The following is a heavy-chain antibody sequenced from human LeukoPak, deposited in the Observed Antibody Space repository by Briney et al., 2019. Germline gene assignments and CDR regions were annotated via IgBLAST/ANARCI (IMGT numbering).Heavy chain of an antibody. J-gene: IGHJ5*02. CDR1: GGSFSGYY. CDR2: INHSGGT. V-gene: IGHV4-34*01. D-gene: IGHD2-15*01. Sequence: SETLSLTCAVYGGSFSGYYWSWIRQPPGEGLEWIGEINHSGGTNYNPSLKSRVTISVDTSKNQFSLKLSSVTAADTAVYYCARGPSVVVAATEDWFDPWGQGTLVTVSS. CDR3: ARGPSVVVAATEDWFDP.